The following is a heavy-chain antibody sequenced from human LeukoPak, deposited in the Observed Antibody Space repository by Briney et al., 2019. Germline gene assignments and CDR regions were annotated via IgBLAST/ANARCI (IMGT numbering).Heavy chain of an antibody. CDR3: ARQTGSGLFILP. Sequence: PSETLSLTCTVSGVSISSSNSYWGWIRQPPGKGLEWIGSIYYSGNTYYNASLKSQASISIDTSNNQFSLRLTSVTAADTAVYYCARQTGSGLFILPGGQGTLVTVSS. J-gene: IGHJ4*02. D-gene: IGHD3/OR15-3a*01. CDR1: GVSISSSNSY. CDR2: IYYSGNT. V-gene: IGHV4-39*01.